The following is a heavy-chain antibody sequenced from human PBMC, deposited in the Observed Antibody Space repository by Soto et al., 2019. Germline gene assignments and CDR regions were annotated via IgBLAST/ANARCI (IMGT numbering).Heavy chain of an antibody. CDR2: IFPGGSQT. V-gene: IGHV5-51*01. J-gene: IGHJ5*02. CDR1: GYGFTGYW. D-gene: IGHD1-1*01. Sequence: GESLKISCKGSGYGFTGYWIGWVRQMPGKGLEWMGIIFPGGSQTRYSPSFQGQVTMSVDKSISTAYLQWSSLKASDTAMYYCARFSGDQLERPWFDPRGQGTLVTVSS. CDR3: ARFSGDQLERPWFDP.